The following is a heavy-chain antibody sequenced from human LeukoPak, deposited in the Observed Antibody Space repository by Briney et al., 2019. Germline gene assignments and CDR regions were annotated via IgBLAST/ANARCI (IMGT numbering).Heavy chain of an antibody. Sequence: SETLSLTRTVSGGSISSSSYYWGWIRQPPGKGLEWIGSIYYSGSTYYNPSLKSRVTISVDTSKNQFSLKLSSVTAADTAVYYCAETTVTTGYWGQGTLVTVSS. V-gene: IGHV4-39*01. J-gene: IGHJ4*02. CDR3: AETTVTTGY. CDR1: GGSISSSSYY. CDR2: IYYSGST. D-gene: IGHD4-17*01.